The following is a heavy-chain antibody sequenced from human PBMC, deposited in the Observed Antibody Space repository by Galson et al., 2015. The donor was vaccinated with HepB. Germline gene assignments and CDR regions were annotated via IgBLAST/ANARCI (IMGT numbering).Heavy chain of an antibody. Sequence: SVKVSCKVSGYTLTELSMHWVRQAPGKGLEWMGGFDPEDGETIYAQKFQGRVTMTEDTPTDTAYMELSSLRSEDTAVYYCATDSSRLLLGDDDSSGYYLDYWGQGTLVTVSS. CDR2: FDPEDGET. D-gene: IGHD3-22*01. CDR1: GYTLTELS. J-gene: IGHJ4*02. CDR3: ATDSSRLLLGDDDSSGYYLDY. V-gene: IGHV1-24*01.